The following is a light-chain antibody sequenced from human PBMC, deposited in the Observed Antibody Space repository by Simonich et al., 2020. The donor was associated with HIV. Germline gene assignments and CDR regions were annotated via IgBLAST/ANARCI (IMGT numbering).Light chain of an antibody. CDR2: DVS. CDR1: SSGVGGYNY. J-gene: IGLJ3*02. V-gene: IGLV2-14*01. Sequence: QSALTQPPSASGSPGQSVTISCTGTSSGVGGYNYVSWYQRHPCKAPKLIIYDVSKRPSGVSNRFSGSKSGNPAALPISGLQAEDEADYYCSSYTSSSTWVFGGGTRLTVL. CDR3: SSYTSSSTWV.